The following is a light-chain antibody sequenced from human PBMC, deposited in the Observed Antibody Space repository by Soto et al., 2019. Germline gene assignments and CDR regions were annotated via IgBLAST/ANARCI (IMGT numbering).Light chain of an antibody. V-gene: IGLV1-44*01. CDR2: GTD. Sequence: QSLLTQPPSASGTPGQRVTISCSGSSSNIGGNPVVWYQQLPGTAPKLFIYGTDQRPSGVPDRFSGSKSGTAASLASSGLQSEDEADYYCAAFDDSLNGWVFGGGTKLTVL. J-gene: IGLJ3*02. CDR3: AAFDDSLNGWV. CDR1: SSNIGGNP.